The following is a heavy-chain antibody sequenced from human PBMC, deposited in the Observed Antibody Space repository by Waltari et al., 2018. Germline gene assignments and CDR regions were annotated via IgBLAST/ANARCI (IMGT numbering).Heavy chain of an antibody. CDR2: IYHSGST. CDR1: GGSISSGGYY. CDR3: AEVEGTGMGY. J-gene: IGHJ4*02. V-gene: IGHV4-30-2*01. Sequence: QLQLQESGSGLVKPSQTLSLTCAVSGGSISSGGYYWSWIRQPPGKGLEWIGYIYHSGSTCYNPCLKSRVTISVDRSKNQFSLKLSSVTAADTAVYYCAEVEGTGMGYWGQGTLVTVSS. D-gene: IGHD1-1*01.